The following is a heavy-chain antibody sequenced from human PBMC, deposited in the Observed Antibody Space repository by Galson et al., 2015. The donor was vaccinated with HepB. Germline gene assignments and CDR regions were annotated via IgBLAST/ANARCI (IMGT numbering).Heavy chain of an antibody. D-gene: IGHD3-10*01. CDR2: IHNDGSRT. CDR3: VRDSFGSVIRPGVDSFDY. V-gene: IGHV3-74*01. J-gene: IGHJ4*02. Sequence: SLRLSCAASGFTFSRRWMHWVRQAPGQGPVWVPRIHNDGSRTRYADFVKGRFTLSRDNARNTLHLQMHSLRVEDTAVYFCVRDSFGSVIRPGVDSFDYWGQGTLVTVSS. CDR1: GFTFSRRW.